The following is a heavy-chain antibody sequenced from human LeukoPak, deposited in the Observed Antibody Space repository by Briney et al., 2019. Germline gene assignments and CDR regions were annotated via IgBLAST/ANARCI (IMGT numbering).Heavy chain of an antibody. CDR1: GGSFSGYY. CDR3: ARGRGHSYGFRY. Sequence: SETLSLTCAVYGGSFSGYYWSWIRQPPGKGLEWIGEINHSGSTNYNPSLKSRVTISVDTSKNQFSLKLSSVTAADTAVYYCARGRGHSYGFRYWGQGTLVTVSS. CDR2: INHSGST. V-gene: IGHV4-34*01. D-gene: IGHD5-18*01. J-gene: IGHJ4*02.